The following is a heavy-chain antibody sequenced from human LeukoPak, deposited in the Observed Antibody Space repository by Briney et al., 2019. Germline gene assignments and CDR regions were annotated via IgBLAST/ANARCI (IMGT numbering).Heavy chain of an antibody. D-gene: IGHD3-3*01. CDR3: ARDHDFWSGPFDY. V-gene: IGHV1-69*06. CDR2: IIPIFGTA. J-gene: IGHJ4*02. Sequence: SVKVSCKTSGGTFSSYAISWVRQAPGQGLEWMGGIIPIFGTANYAQKFQGRATITADKSTSTAYMELSSPRSEDTAVYYCARDHDFWSGPFDYWGQGTLVTVSS. CDR1: GGTFSSYA.